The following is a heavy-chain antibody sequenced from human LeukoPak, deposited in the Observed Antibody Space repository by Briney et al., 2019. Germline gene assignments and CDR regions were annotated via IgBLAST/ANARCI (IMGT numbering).Heavy chain of an antibody. CDR2: IYYSGST. Sequence: TSETLSLTCTVSGGSISSSSYYCGWIRQPPGKGLEWIGSIYYSGSTYYNPSLKSRVTISVDTSKNQFSLKLSSVTAADTAVYYCARAGMVRGVLDYWGQGTLVTVSS. CDR1: GGSISSSSYY. J-gene: IGHJ4*02. D-gene: IGHD3-10*01. CDR3: ARAGMVRGVLDY. V-gene: IGHV4-39*01.